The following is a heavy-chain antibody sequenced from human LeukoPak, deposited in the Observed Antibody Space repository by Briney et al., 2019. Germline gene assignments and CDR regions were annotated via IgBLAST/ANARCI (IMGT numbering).Heavy chain of an antibody. CDR1: GFTFSGYA. D-gene: IGHD3-16*01. V-gene: IGHV3-64*01. Sequence: GRSLRLSCAASGFTFSGYAMHWVRQAPGKGLEYFSAISSNGSSTYYANSVKGRFTIPRDNSKHTLYLQMGSLRAEDMAVYYCATRYAYWGQGTLVTVSS. CDR3: ATRYAY. J-gene: IGHJ4*02. CDR2: ISSNGSST.